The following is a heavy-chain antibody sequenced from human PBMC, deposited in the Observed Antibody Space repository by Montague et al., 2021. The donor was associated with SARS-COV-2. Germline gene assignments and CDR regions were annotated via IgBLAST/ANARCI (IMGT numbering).Heavy chain of an antibody. Sequence: SAISGDSVSSNRAAWNWIRQSPSRGLEWLRRTYYRSKWYNDYAVSVKSRITINPDTSKNQFSLQLNSVTPEDTAVYYCARGLWFGELLNRYYYYGMDVWGQGTTVTVSS. D-gene: IGHD3-10*01. CDR1: GDSVSSNRAA. CDR3: ARGLWFGELLNRYYYYGMDV. J-gene: IGHJ6*02. V-gene: IGHV6-1*01. CDR2: TYYRSKWYN.